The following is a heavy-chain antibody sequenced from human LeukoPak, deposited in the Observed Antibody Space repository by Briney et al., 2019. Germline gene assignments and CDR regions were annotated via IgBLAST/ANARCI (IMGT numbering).Heavy chain of an antibody. CDR2: ISGSGGST. J-gene: IGHJ4*02. CDR1: GFTFSSYA. D-gene: IGHD2-15*01. CDR3: APYCSDGSCYGVDY. Sequence: PGGSLRLSCAASGFTFSSYAMSWVRQAPGKGLEWVSAISGSGGSTYYADSVKGRFTISRDNSKNTLYLQMNSLRAEDTAVYYCAPYCSDGSCYGVDYWGQGTLVTVSS. V-gene: IGHV3-23*01.